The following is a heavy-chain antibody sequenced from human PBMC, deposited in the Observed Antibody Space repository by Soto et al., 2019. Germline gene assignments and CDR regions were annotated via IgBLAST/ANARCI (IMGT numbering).Heavy chain of an antibody. Sequence: VGSLRLSCAASGFTFSSYGMHWVRQAPGKGLEWVAVISYDGSNKYYADSVKGRFTISRDNSKNTLYLQMNSLRAEDTAVYYGAKPNRTPTREYDFEYWGQGTLVTVSS. J-gene: IGHJ4*02. CDR3: AKPNRTPTREYDFEY. CDR2: ISYDGSNK. D-gene: IGHD2-2*01. CDR1: GFTFSSYG. V-gene: IGHV3-30*18.